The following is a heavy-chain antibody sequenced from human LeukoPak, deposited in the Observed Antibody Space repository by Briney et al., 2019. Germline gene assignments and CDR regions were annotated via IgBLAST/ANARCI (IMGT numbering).Heavy chain of an antibody. Sequence: SETLSLTCTVSGGSISSRSYYWGWIRQPPGKGLEWIGSIYYSGSTYYNPSLKSRVTISVDTSKNQFSLKLSSVTAADTAVYYCARVEMATVGGGYYFDYWGQGTLVTVSS. CDR2: IYYSGST. V-gene: IGHV4-39*07. J-gene: IGHJ4*02. CDR3: ARVEMATVGGGYYFDY. D-gene: IGHD5-24*01. CDR1: GGSISSRSYY.